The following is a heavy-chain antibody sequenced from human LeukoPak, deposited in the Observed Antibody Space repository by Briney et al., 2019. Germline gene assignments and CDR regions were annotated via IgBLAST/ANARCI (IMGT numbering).Heavy chain of an antibody. V-gene: IGHV3-11*04. CDR2: ISSSGSTI. CDR3: ARGSYGDYVDDF. Sequence: GGSLRLSCTASHFTFTTYWMSWIRQAPGKGLEWVSYISSSGSTIYYADSVKGRFTISRDNAKNSLYLQMNSLRAEDTAVYYCARGSYGDYVDDFWGQGTLVTVSS. J-gene: IGHJ4*02. D-gene: IGHD4-17*01. CDR1: HFTFTTYW.